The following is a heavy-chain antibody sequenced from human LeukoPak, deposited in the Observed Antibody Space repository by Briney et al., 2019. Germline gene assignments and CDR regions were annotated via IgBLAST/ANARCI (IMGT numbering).Heavy chain of an antibody. D-gene: IGHD2-15*01. J-gene: IGHJ4*02. CDR3: ARGVSF. Sequence: PGGSLRLSCAASGFTFSTYSMNWVRQAPGKGLEWISFISTSGATIYYADSVKGRFTTSRDNAKNSLYLQMNSLRDEDTAIYYCARGVSFWGQGTLVTVSS. CDR2: ISTSGATI. CDR1: GFTFSTYS. V-gene: IGHV3-48*02.